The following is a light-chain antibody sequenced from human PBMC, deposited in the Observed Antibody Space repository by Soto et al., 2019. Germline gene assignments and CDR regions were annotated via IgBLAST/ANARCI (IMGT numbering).Light chain of an antibody. Sequence: QSVLTQPASVSGSPGQSITISCTGTSSDVGGYNYVSWYQQHPGKAPKLMIYDVSNRPSGVSKRFSGSKSGNTASLTISGLQAEDEADYYCSSYTSSSTPHVVFGGGTQLTVL. CDR1: SSDVGGYNY. J-gene: IGLJ2*01. V-gene: IGLV2-14*01. CDR2: DVS. CDR3: SSYTSSSTPHVV.